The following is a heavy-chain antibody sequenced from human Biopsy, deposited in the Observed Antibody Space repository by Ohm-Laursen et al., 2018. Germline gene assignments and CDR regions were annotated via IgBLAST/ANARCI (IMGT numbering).Heavy chain of an antibody. V-gene: IGHV1-69*11. CDR3: AREAIGYQLPCDD. CDR1: TGTFNSYG. D-gene: IGHD2-2*01. J-gene: IGHJ4*02. Sequence: SSVKVSCKSPTGTFNSYGIIWVRQAPGQGLEWMGRIIPILRTTAYAQTFLGRVTITADSPTSTVDMELTSLTSDNTAVYFCAREAIGYQLPCDDWGQGTLVTVSS. CDR2: IIPILRTT.